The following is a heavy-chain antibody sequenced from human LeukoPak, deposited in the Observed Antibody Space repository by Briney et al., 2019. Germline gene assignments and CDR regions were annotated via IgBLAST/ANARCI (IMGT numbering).Heavy chain of an antibody. CDR1: GGSFSGYY. J-gene: IGHJ4*02. CDR2: INHSGST. D-gene: IGHD6-19*01. Sequence: SETLSLTCAVYGGSFSGYYWSWIRQPPGKGLEWIGEINHSGSTNYNPSLKRRVTISVDTSKNQFSLKLSSVTAADTAVYYCARVAVAGIFDYWGQGTLVTVSS. V-gene: IGHV4-34*01. CDR3: ARVAVAGIFDY.